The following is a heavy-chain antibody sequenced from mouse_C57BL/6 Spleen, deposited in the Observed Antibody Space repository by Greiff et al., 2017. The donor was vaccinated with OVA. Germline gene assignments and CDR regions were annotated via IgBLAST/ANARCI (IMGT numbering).Heavy chain of an antibody. CDR1: GYTFTSYW. V-gene: IGHV1-64*01. J-gene: IGHJ4*01. D-gene: IGHD2-1*01. CDR3: ARSYYGNYDAMDY. CDR2: IHPNSGST. Sequence: QVQLKQPGAELVKPGASVKLSCKASGYTFTSYWMHWVKQRPGQGLEWIGMIHPNSGSTNYNEKFKSKATLTVDKSSSTAYMQLSSLTSEDSAVYYGARSYYGNYDAMDYWGQGTSVTVSS.